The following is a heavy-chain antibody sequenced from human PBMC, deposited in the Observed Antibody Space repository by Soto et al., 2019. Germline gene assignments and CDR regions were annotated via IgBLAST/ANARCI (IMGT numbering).Heavy chain of an antibody. CDR1: GVTFCSYT. D-gene: IGHD3-10*01. Sequence: PGGSLRLSCAASGVTFCSYTMNWVRQAPGKGLEWVSYISLSGSDMYYAGSVKGRFTISRDNAKNSLSLQMNSLRAEDTAVYYCVRDHIWSFDYWGQGTPVTVSS. CDR2: ISLSGSDM. J-gene: IGHJ4*02. CDR3: VRDHIWSFDY. V-gene: IGHV3-48*01.